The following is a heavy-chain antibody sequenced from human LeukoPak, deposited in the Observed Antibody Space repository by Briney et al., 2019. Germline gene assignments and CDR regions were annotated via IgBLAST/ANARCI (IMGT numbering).Heavy chain of an antibody. J-gene: IGHJ4*02. CDR1: GFTFSSYA. V-gene: IGHV3-23*01. Sequence: GGSLRLSCAASGFTFSSYAMTWVRQAPGKGLEWVSAISGSGGSTYNADSVKGRFTISRDNSKNTLYLQMNSLRAEDTAVYYCAKVRGWSQYYLDYWGQGTLVTVSS. D-gene: IGHD6-19*01. CDR3: AKVRGWSQYYLDY. CDR2: ISGSGGST.